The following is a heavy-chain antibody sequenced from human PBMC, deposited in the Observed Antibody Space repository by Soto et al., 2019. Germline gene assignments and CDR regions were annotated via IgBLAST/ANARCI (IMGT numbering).Heavy chain of an antibody. J-gene: IGHJ5*02. D-gene: IGHD6-6*01. CDR3: ARDRSSDP. CDR1: GGSFSGYY. CDR2: INHSGST. V-gene: IGHV4-34*01. Sequence: QVQLQQWGAGLLKPSETLSLTCAVYGGSFSGYYWSWIRQPPGKGLEWIGEINHSGSTNYNPSLKSRVTISVDTSKNQFSLKLSSVTAADTAVYYCARDRSSDPWGQGTLVTVSS.